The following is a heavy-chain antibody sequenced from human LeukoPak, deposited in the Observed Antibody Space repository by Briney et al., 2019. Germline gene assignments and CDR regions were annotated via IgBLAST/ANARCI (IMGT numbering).Heavy chain of an antibody. CDR3: ARGRFRQLGWFDP. V-gene: IGHV4-59*01. CDR2: ISYSGIT. J-gene: IGHJ5*02. D-gene: IGHD6-13*01. Sequence: KPSETLSLTCTVSGGSLSSYYWSWIRQPPGKGLKWIGYISYSGITNYYPSLKGRVSISIDMSKNQFSLKLSSVTAADTAVYYCARGRFRQLGWFDPWGQGTLVTVSS. CDR1: GGSLSSYY.